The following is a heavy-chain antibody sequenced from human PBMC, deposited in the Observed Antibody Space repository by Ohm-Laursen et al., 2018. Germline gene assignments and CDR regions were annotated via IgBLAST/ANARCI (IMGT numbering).Heavy chain of an antibody. Sequence: GSLRLSCAASGFTFGSIAMNWVRQAPGKGLEWVSTITGAGGSTYYADSVRGRFTVSRDNSKNTLYLEMNSLRAEDTAVYYCAKGFQYCSTPSCKKGTTFDYWGQGTLVTVSS. CDR1: GFTFGSIA. CDR2: ITGAGGST. J-gene: IGHJ4*02. V-gene: IGHV3-23*01. D-gene: IGHD2-2*01. CDR3: AKGFQYCSTPSCKKGTTFDY.